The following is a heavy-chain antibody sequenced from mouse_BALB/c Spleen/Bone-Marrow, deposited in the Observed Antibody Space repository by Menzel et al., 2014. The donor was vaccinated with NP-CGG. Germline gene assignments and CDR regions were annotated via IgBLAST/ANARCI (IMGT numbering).Heavy chain of an antibody. CDR3: ARDNGYYVDYAMDY. CDR2: IWAGGST. J-gene: IGHJ4*01. V-gene: IGHV2-9*02. D-gene: IGHD2-3*01. CDR1: GFSLTSYG. Sequence: VKLVESGPGLVAPSQSLSIPCTVSGFSLTSYGVHWVRQPPGKGLEWLGVIWAGGSTNYNSALMSRLSISKDNSKSQVFLKMNSLQTDDTAMYYCARDNGYYVDYAMDYWGQGTSVTVSS.